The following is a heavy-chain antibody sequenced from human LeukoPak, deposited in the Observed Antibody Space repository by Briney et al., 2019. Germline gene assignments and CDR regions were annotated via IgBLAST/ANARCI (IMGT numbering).Heavy chain of an antibody. CDR2: ISGSGGGT. CDR1: RFTFSSYG. V-gene: IGHV3-23*01. J-gene: IGHJ6*02. Sequence: GRSLRLSCAASRFTFSSYGMHWVRQAPEKGLEWVSTISGSGGGTYYADSVKGRFTISRDNSKNTLYLQMNSLRAEDTAVYYCARGDIYSGSGSHAYYSYAMGVWGQGTTVTVSS. D-gene: IGHD3-10*01. CDR3: ARGDIYSGSGSHAYYSYAMGV.